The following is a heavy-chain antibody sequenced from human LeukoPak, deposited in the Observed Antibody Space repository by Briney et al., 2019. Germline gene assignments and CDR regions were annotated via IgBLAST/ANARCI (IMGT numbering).Heavy chain of an antibody. D-gene: IGHD2-21*01. V-gene: IGHV3-9*01. CDR1: GFTFDDYA. CDR3: XXXIKGYFSTAFDY. Sequence: GGSLRLSCAASGFTFDDYAMHWVRQAPGKGLEWVSGISWNSGSIGYADSVKGRFTISRDNAKNSLYLQMNSLRAEDTALYYXXXXIKGYFSTAFDYWGQGTLVTVSS. CDR2: ISWNSGSI. J-gene: IGHJ4*02.